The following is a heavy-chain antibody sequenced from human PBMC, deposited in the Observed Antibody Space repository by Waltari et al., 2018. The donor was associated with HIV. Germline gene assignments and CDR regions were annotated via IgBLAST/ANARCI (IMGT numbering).Heavy chain of an antibody. D-gene: IGHD3-10*01. CDR1: GFTFSSYS. V-gene: IGHV3-48*04. Sequence: EVQLVESGGGVAPPGGSLRLSCAASGFTFSSYSMNWFRQAPGKGLDWLAYIRYLGRSIHYADSGKRRFNICRDNAQNLLYLQMNSLRAEDTAVYYCARETVDVQEFVNGFHGMDVWGQGTTVTVSS. J-gene: IGHJ6*02. CDR3: ARETVDVQEFVNGFHGMDV. CDR2: IRYLGRSI.